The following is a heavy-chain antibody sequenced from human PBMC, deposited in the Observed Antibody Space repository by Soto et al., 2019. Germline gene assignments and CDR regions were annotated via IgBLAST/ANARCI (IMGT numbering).Heavy chain of an antibody. CDR1: GGSFSGYY. Sequence: PSETLSLTCAVYGGSFSGYYWSWIRQPPGKGLEWIGEINHSGSTNYNPSLKGRVTISVDTSKNQFSLKLSSVTAADTAVYYCARVVRGGYDFWSGTPGYYGMDVWGQGTTVTVSS. J-gene: IGHJ6*02. D-gene: IGHD3-3*01. CDR2: INHSGST. CDR3: ARVVRGGYDFWSGTPGYYGMDV. V-gene: IGHV4-34*01.